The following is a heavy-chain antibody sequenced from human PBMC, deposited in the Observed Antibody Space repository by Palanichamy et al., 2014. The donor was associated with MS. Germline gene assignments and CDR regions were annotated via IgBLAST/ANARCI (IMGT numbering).Heavy chain of an antibody. CDR2: INPGNGNT. Sequence: QLVQSGTDVRKPGASVKITCETSGYLFTSYTINWVRQAPGQSLEWMGWINPGNGNTKYSKKFQGRLTITRDTSANTAYMELSSLTSEDTAKYFCAGDSRTYYYDMNWFDPWGQGTLVIVSS. D-gene: IGHD3-22*01. CDR3: AGDSRTYYYDMNWFDP. V-gene: IGHV1-3*01. J-gene: IGHJ5*02. CDR1: GYLFTSYT.